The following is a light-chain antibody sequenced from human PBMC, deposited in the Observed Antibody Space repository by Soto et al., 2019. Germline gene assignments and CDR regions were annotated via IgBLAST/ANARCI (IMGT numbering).Light chain of an antibody. CDR1: QSVDSF. Sequence: EIVLTQSPASLSLSPGERATLSCRASQSVDSFLAWYQQKPGRTPRLLIYDTSNRATGIPARFSGSGSGTDFTLTISRLETEDFAVYYGQVRTDWPPFKYTFGQGTKLEVK. V-gene: IGKV3-11*01. CDR2: DTS. J-gene: IGKJ2*01. CDR3: QVRTDWPPFKYT.